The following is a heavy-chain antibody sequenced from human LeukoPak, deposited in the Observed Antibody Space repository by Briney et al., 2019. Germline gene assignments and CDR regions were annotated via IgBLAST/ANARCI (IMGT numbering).Heavy chain of an antibody. CDR1: GYTLTELS. CDR2: FDPEDGET. CDR3: ARVREMATIGFDY. V-gene: IGHV1-24*01. Sequence: ASVKVSCKVSGYTLTELSMHWVRQAPGKGLEWMGGFDPEDGETIYAQKFQGRVTMTRDTSTSTVYMELSSLRSEDTAVYYCARVREMATIGFDYWGQGTLVTVSS. D-gene: IGHD5-24*01. J-gene: IGHJ4*02.